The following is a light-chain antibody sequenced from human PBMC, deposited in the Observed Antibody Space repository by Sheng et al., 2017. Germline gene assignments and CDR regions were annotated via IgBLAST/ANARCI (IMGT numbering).Light chain of an antibody. CDR1: RSVSTY. CDR2: DAS. CDR3: QQRGDWPLT. Sequence: EIVLTQSPATVSLSPGEGVTLSCKASRSVSTYVAWYQQKLGQAPRLLLYDASNRAAGIPARFSGSGSGTDFTLTISSLEPEDFAVYYCQQRGDWPLTFGGGPKVEI. V-gene: IGKV3-11*01. J-gene: IGKJ4*01.